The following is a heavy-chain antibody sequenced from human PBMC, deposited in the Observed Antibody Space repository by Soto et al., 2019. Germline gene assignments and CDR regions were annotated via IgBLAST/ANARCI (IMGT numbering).Heavy chain of an antibody. D-gene: IGHD3-16*01. CDR1: GFTFSSYW. V-gene: IGHV3-74*01. CDR3: ARVATIYVPEFDY. J-gene: IGHJ4*02. Sequence: EVQLVESGGGLVQPGGSLRLSCAASGFTFSSYWMHWVRQAPGKGLVWVSRINSDGSSTSYADSVKGRFTISRDNAKNTLYRQMKSRRAEDTAVYYCARVATIYVPEFDYWGQGTLVNVSS. CDR2: INSDGSST.